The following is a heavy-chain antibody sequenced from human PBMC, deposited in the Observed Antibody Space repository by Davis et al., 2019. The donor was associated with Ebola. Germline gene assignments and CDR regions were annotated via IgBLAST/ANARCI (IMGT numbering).Heavy chain of an antibody. D-gene: IGHD6-19*01. Sequence: GGSLRLSCAASGFTVRSTYMSWVRQAPGKGLEWVSVIYDHSTAYADSVRGRFIISRDKSNNTLYLEMNSLRVDDTAVYYCATTQWLREFDNWGQGTLVTVSS. J-gene: IGHJ4*02. CDR1: GFTVRSTY. CDR2: IYDHST. V-gene: IGHV3-53*05. CDR3: ATTQWLREFDN.